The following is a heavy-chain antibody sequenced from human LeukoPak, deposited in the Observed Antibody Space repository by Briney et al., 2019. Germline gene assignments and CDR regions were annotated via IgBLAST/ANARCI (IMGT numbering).Heavy chain of an antibody. CDR2: ISSNGGRT. J-gene: IGHJ4*02. Sequence: GGSLRPSCAASGFTFSSYAMHWVRQAPGKGLEYVSAISSNGGRTYYANSVKGRFTISRDNSKNTLYLQMGSLRAEDMAVYYCARQAPTLRNYFDYWGQGTLVTVSS. CDR3: ARQAPTLRNYFDY. V-gene: IGHV3-64*01. CDR1: GFTFSSYA.